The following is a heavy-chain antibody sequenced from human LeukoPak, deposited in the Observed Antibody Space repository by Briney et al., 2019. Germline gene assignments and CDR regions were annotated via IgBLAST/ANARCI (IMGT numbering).Heavy chain of an antibody. D-gene: IGHD1-26*01. J-gene: IGHJ4*02. V-gene: IGHV4-61*08. CDR3: ARTQSQSGSYRYYFGY. CDR1: GASVGSAVYY. Sequence: SETLSLTCTVYGASVGSAVYYWSWIRQPPGGGLEWIGYVYYISNTNYNPSLKSRVTMSVNPSENQFSLKLNSVTAADTAMYYCARTQSQSGSYRYYFGYWGQGTLVTVSS. CDR2: VYYISNT.